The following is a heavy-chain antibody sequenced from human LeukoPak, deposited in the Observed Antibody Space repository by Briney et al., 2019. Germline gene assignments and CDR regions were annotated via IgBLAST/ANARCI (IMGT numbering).Heavy chain of an antibody. CDR3: ASLFGHTMVRGIRDYWFDP. J-gene: IGHJ5*02. Sequence: GGSLRLSCAASGFTVSSNYMSWVRQAPGKGLEWVSVIYSGGSTYYADSVKGRFTISRDNSKNTLYLQMNSLRAEDTAVYYCASLFGHTMVRGIRDYWFDPWGQGTLVTVSS. V-gene: IGHV3-53*01. CDR2: IYSGGST. CDR1: GFTVSSNY. D-gene: IGHD3-10*01.